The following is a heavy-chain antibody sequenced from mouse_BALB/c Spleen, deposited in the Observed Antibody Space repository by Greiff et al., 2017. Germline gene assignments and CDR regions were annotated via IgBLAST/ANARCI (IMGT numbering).Heavy chain of an antibody. J-gene: IGHJ3*01. D-gene: IGHD2-14*01. CDR2: IWSGGST. Sequence: QVQLQQSGPGLVQPSQSLSITCTVSGFSLTSYGVHWVRQSPGKGLEWLGVIWSGGSTDYNAAFISRLSISKDNSKSQVFFKMNSLQANDTAIYYCASPPTIGTTGFAYWGQGTLVTVSA. V-gene: IGHV2-2*02. CDR3: ASPPTIGTTGFAY. CDR1: GFSLTSYG.